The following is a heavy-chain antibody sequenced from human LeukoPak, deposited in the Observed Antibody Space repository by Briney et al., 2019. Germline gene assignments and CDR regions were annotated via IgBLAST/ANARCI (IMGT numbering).Heavy chain of an antibody. J-gene: IGHJ4*02. CDR3: TMRGNTWYDC. CDR1: GFTFSSYW. CDR2: INSDGSST. D-gene: IGHD6-13*01. Sequence: GGSLRLSCAASGFTFSSYWMHWVRQAPGKGLVCVSRINSDGSSTSYADSVKGRFTISRDNAKNTLYLQMNSLRVEDTAVYYCTMRGNTWYDCWGQGTLVTVSS. V-gene: IGHV3-74*01.